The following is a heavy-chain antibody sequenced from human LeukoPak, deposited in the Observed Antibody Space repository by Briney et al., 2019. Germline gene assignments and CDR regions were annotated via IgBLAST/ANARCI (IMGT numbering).Heavy chain of an antibody. CDR1: GFTFSSFE. Sequence: GGSLRLSCAGSGFTFSSFEMNWVRQAPGKGLEWVSYISRGGEHIHYADSVKGRFTISRDNAKNSLYLQMNSLRVEDTAVYYCASDKAGTTDIVFDYWGQGTLVTVSS. V-gene: IGHV3-48*03. D-gene: IGHD1-1*01. CDR2: ISRGGEHI. CDR3: ASDKAGTTDIVFDY. J-gene: IGHJ4*02.